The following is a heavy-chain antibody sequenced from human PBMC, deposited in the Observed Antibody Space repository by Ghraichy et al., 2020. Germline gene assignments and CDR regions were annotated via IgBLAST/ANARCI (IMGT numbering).Heavy chain of an antibody. CDR3: ARDLSRFIGYSIDV. J-gene: IGHJ4*01. D-gene: IGHD3-22*01. Sequence: SETLSLTCAVSGASINSYRYYWGWIRQPPGKGLEWIGSFYNSGTTYFNPSLKSRVTLSVDTSKNLFFLKVTSVTAADAAVYYWARDLSRFIGYSIDVWGHGTLGTVSS. V-gene: IGHV4-39*07. CDR2: FYNSGTT. CDR1: GASINSYRYY.